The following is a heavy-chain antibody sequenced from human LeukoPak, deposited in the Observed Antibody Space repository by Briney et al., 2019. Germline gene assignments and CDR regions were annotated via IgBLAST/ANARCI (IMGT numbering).Heavy chain of an antibody. CDR3: ATDAYSYGSRVYYFDY. CDR1: GFTFSSYS. J-gene: IGHJ4*02. D-gene: IGHD5-18*01. Sequence: GGSLRLSCAASGFTFSSYSMNWIRQVSGKGLEWVSYISSSSSTLYYADSVKGRFTISRDNDKNSLYLQVNSLTDEDTAVYYCATDAYSYGSRVYYFDYWGQGVLVTVSS. V-gene: IGHV3-48*02. CDR2: ISSSSSTL.